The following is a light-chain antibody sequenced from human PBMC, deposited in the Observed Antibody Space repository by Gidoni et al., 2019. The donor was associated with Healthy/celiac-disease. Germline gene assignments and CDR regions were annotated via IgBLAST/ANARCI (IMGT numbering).Light chain of an antibody. CDR2: RNN. Sequence: QSVLTQPPSASGTPGQRVTISCSGSSSNIGSNYVYWYQQLPGTAPKLLIYRNNQRPPGVPDRFSGSKSGTSASLAISGLRSEDEADYYCAAWDDSLSGPHVVFGGGTKLTVL. J-gene: IGLJ2*01. CDR3: AAWDDSLSGPHVV. CDR1: SSNIGSNY. V-gene: IGLV1-47*01.